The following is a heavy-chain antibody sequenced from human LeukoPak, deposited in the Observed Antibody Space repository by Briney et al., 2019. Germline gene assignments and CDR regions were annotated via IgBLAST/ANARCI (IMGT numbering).Heavy chain of an antibody. CDR3: ARKGFGALDI. CDR2: ISDLGAYT. D-gene: IGHD3-10*01. CDR1: GFTFSDYA. Sequence: GGSLRLSCVPSGFTFSDYAMSWVRQAPGQGLQWVSDISDLGAYTNYLDSVKGRFIISRDNYRNILYLHMSSLRADDTALYYCARKGFGALDIWGQGTMVTVSS. V-gene: IGHV3-23*01. J-gene: IGHJ3*02.